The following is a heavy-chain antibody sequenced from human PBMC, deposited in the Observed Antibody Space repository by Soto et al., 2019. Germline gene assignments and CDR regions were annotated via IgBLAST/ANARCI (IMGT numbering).Heavy chain of an antibody. J-gene: IGHJ3*02. CDR3: AHPRGYGVFDAYDI. CDR1: GFTFSTYV. V-gene: IGHV3-23*01. CDR2: ISASGEYT. Sequence: EGQLLDSGGGLVQPGGSLRLSCAASGFTFSTYVMNWVRQAPGKGLEWISAISASGEYTAYADSVKGRFTISRDNSVSALYLQMNSLRIDDTAVYYCAHPRGYGVFDAYDIWGQGTMVTVSS. D-gene: IGHD4-17*01.